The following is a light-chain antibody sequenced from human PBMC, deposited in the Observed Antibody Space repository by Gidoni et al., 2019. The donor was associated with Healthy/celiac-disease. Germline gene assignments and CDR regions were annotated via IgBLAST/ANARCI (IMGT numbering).Light chain of an antibody. CDR1: QSRSSTY. Sequence: ERVLTQSPATLSLSPGEGATLSCRAAQSRSSTYIAWYQQKPGQAPRLLIYAASIRASGIPDRFSGRGSVTDFTLTISRLEPEDSAVYYCQRFGSSRGTFGQGTRLEIK. V-gene: IGKV3-20*01. J-gene: IGKJ1*01. CDR3: QRFGSSRGT. CDR2: AAS.